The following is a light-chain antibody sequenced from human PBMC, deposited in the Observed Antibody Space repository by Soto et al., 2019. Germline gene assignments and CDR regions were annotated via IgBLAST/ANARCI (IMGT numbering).Light chain of an antibody. J-gene: IGKJ1*01. CDR3: QQYKNWPSWT. CDR2: GAS. V-gene: IGKV3-15*01. Sequence: EIVMTQSPATLSVSPGVRATLSCRASQSVSSNLAWYQQKPGQAPRLLIYGASTRATGVPARFSGSGSGTEFTLTISSLQSEDFAVYYCQQYKNWPSWTFGQGTKVEIK. CDR1: QSVSSN.